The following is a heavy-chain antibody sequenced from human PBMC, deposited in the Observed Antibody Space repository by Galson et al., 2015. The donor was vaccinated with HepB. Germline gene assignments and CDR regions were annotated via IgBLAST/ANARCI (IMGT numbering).Heavy chain of an antibody. CDR1: GYTFTDYY. V-gene: IGHV1-2*04. CDR3: ARAEFKLQPGERDYYYGLDV. CDR2: INPNSGDT. D-gene: IGHD3-10*01. J-gene: IGHJ6*02. Sequence: SVKVSCKASGYTFTDYYMHWVRQAPGQVLEWMGWINPNSGDTNYAQRFQGWVTMTRDTSISTAYLELTRLKSDDTAVYYCARAEFKLQPGERDYYYGLDVWGQGTTVTVSS.